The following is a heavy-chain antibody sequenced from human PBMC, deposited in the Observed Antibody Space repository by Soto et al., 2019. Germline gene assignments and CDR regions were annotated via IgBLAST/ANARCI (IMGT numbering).Heavy chain of an antibody. CDR1: GFTVNSDY. CDR3: ARDGRGLGKLSRFEY. V-gene: IGHV3-53*01. CDR2: IYNGEST. J-gene: IGHJ4*02. D-gene: IGHD3-16*01. Sequence: EVQLVESGGGLIQPGGSLRLSCAASGFTVNSDYMNWIRQTPGKGLEWVAFIYNGESTHYADSVKGRFTISSDRSKNTLYLQMNSLRIEDTAVYYCARDGRGLGKLSRFEYWGQGTLVTVSS.